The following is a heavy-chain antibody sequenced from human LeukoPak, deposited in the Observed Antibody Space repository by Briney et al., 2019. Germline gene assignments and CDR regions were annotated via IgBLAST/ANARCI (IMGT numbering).Heavy chain of an antibody. Sequence: PGGSLRLSCAASGFTLSSYSMNWVRQAPGKGLQWVSYISSSGTTKTYADSVKGRFTISRDIAKKSLNLRMNSLRAEDTAVYYCARESITIFGVVIDWGQGTLVTVSS. D-gene: IGHD3-3*01. CDR2: ISSSGTTK. V-gene: IGHV3-48*01. CDR1: GFTLSSYS. J-gene: IGHJ4*02. CDR3: ARESITIFGVVID.